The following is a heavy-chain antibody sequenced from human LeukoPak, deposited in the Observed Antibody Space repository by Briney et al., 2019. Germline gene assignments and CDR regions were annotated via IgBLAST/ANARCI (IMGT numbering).Heavy chain of an antibody. CDR2: TSSSDAGK. Sequence: GGSLRLSCTVSGFSLSSYALSWVRRAPGKGLEWVSATSSSDAGKYYADSVRGRFTTSRDNSRNTMYLQMNSLRVEDAAVYYCAKAPVTSCRGAFCYPFDSWGQGTLVTVSS. D-gene: IGHD2-15*01. V-gene: IGHV3-23*01. CDR1: GFSLSSYA. J-gene: IGHJ4*02. CDR3: AKAPVTSCRGAFCYPFDS.